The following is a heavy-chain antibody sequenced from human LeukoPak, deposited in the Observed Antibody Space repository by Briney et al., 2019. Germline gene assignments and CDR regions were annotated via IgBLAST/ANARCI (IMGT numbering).Heavy chain of an antibody. V-gene: IGHV4-34*01. J-gene: IGHJ4*02. CDR1: GGSFSGYD. D-gene: IGHD5-18*01. CDR2: INHSGST. CDR3: ARGRKWLMVTDY. Sequence: SETLSLTCAIYGGSFSGYDWSWIRQPPGKGLEWIGEINHSGSTNYNPSLKSRVTISVDTSKNQFSLKLSSVTAADTAVYYCARGRKWLMVTDYWGQGTLVTVSS.